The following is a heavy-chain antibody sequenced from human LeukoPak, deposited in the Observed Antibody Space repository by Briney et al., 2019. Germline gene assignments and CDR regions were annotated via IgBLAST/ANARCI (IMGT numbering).Heavy chain of an antibody. CDR1: GGSIRSSYYY. V-gene: IGHV4-39*07. J-gene: IGHJ6*02. CDR3: ARGLPAATYYYYGMDV. Sequence: SETLSLTCTVSGGSIRSSYYYWGWIRQPPGKGLEWIGSIYDSGSTYYNPSLKSRVTISVDTSKNQFSLKLSSVTAADTAVYYCARGLPAATYYYYGMDVWGQGTTVTVSS. CDR2: IYDSGST. D-gene: IGHD2-2*01.